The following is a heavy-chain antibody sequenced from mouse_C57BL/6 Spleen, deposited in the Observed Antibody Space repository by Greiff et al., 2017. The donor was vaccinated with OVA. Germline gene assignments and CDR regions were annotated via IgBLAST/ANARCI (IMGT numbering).Heavy chain of an antibody. CDR3: TRKDSNYVFDY. V-gene: IGHV1-15*01. D-gene: IGHD2-5*01. CDR2: IDPETGGT. J-gene: IGHJ2*01. Sequence: VQLQQSGAELVRPGASVTLSCKASGYTFTDYEMHWVKQTPVHGLEWIGAIDPETGGTAYNQKFKGKAILTADKSSSTAYMELRSLTSEDSAVYYCTRKDSNYVFDYWGQGTTLTVSS. CDR1: GYTFTDYE.